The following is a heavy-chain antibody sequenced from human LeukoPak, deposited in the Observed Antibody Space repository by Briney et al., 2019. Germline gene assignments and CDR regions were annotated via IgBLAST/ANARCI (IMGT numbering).Heavy chain of an antibody. CDR2: ITHDGSSK. CDR1: GFTFSNHG. J-gene: IGHJ4*02. D-gene: IGHD1-26*01. CDR3: ARVDWEGSGTYYFVS. Sequence: GGSLRLSCAASGFTFSNHGMHWVRQAPGKGLEWVAVITHDGSSKYYADSVKGRFTISRDNSKNTLFLQMDSLATEDTAVYFCARVDWEGSGTYYFVSWGQGTLVTVSS. V-gene: IGHV3-30-3*01.